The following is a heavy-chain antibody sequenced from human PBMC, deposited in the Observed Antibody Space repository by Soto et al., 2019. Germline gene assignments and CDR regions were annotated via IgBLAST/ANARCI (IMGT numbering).Heavy chain of an antibody. CDR2: ISGSGGST. CDR1: GFTFSSYA. D-gene: IGHD2-15*01. CDR3: AKFLGSWGVEYYFDY. J-gene: IGHJ4*02. V-gene: IGHV3-23*01. Sequence: LRLSCAASGFTFSSYAMSWVRQAPGKGLEWVSAISGSGGSTYYADSVKGRFTISRDNSKNTLYLQMNSLRAEDTAVYYCAKFLGSWGVEYYFDYWGQGTLVTVSS.